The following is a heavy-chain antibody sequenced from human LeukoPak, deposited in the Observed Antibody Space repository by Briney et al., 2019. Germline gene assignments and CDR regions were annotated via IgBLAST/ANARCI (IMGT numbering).Heavy chain of an antibody. Sequence: ASVKVSCKASGYTFTCYGISWVRQAPGQGLEWMGWISAYNGNTNYAQKLQGRVTMTTDTSTSTAYMELRSLRSDDTAVYYCARRGRIVGATTSFDYWGQGTLVTVSS. CDR3: ARRGRIVGATTSFDY. D-gene: IGHD1-26*01. CDR2: ISAYNGNT. V-gene: IGHV1-18*01. J-gene: IGHJ4*02. CDR1: GYTFTCYG.